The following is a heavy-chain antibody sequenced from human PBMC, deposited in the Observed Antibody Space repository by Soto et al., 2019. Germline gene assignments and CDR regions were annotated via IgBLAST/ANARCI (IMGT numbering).Heavy chain of an antibody. V-gene: IGHV4-30-4*01. CDR2: IYYSGST. J-gene: IGHJ5*02. D-gene: IGHD4-4*01. CDR3: ARTHYDYSNLRWFDP. Sequence: SKTLSLTCTVSGGSISSGDYYWSWIRQPPGKGLEWIGYIYYSGSTYYNPSLKSRVTISVDTSKNQFSLKLSSVTAADTAVYYCARTHYDYSNLRWFDPWGQGTQVTVSS. CDR1: GGSISSGDYY.